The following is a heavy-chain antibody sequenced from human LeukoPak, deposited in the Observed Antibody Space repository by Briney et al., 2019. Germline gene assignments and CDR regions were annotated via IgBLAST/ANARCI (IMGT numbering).Heavy chain of an antibody. CDR3: ARARFTMIVVVRGNYFDY. V-gene: IGHV4-34*01. CDR2: INHSGST. Sequence: PSETLSLTCAVYGGSFSGYYWSWIRQPPGKGLEWIGEINHSGSTNYNPSLKSRVTISVDTSKNQFSLKLSSVTAADTAVYYCARARFTMIVVVRGNYFDYWGQGTLVTVSS. CDR1: GGSFSGYY. J-gene: IGHJ4*02. D-gene: IGHD3-22*01.